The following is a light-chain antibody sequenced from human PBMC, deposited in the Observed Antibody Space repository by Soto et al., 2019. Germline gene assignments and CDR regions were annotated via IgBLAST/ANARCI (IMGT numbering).Light chain of an antibody. CDR2: EVS. CDR3: CSYAGSSSYYF. V-gene: IGLV2-23*02. J-gene: IGLJ1*01. Sequence: QSALTQPASVSGSPGQSITISCSGTSSDVGSYNLVSWYQQHPGKAPKVMIYEVSKRPSGVSNRFSGSKSGNTASLTISGLQAEDEADYYCCSYAGSSSYYFFGTGTKVTVL. CDR1: SSDVGSYNL.